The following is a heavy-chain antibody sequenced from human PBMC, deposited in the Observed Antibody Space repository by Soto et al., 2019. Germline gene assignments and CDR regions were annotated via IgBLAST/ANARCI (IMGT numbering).Heavy chain of an antibody. CDR3: ARDETHCARGGHYYFERDV. CDR1: GGTIGNFA. V-gene: IGHV1-69*13. Sequence: SVKVSCKASGGTIGNFAFSWVRQAPGQGLQWMGGLIPMFGTPNHAPTFQDRLTISADASTNTVYMALSNLRSEDSAIYYCARDETHCARGGHYYFERDVCGKGTTVTVSS. J-gene: IGHJ6*04. CDR2: LIPMFGTP. D-gene: IGHD3-9*01.